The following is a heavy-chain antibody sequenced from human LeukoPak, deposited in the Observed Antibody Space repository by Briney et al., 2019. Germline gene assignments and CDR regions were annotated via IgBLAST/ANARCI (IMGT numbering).Heavy chain of an antibody. D-gene: IGHD1-26*01. CDR1: GGTFSSYA. Sequence: ASVKVSCKASGGTFSSYAISWVRQAPGQGLEWMGGIIPIFGTANYAQKFQGRVTITTDESSSIAYMELRSLRSEDTAVYSCARGGILVAPTLPPNAYWGQGTLVTVSS. CDR3: ARGGILVAPTLPPNAY. CDR2: IIPIFGTA. J-gene: IGHJ4*02. V-gene: IGHV1-69*05.